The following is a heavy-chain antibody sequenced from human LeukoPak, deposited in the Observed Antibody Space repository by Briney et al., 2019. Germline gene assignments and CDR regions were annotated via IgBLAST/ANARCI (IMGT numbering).Heavy chain of an antibody. V-gene: IGHV3-74*01. CDR2: INSDGSST. CDR3: ARHPYSSSWYHFYYYGMDV. J-gene: IGHJ6*02. CDR1: GFTFSSYW. Sequence: GGSLRLSCAASGFTFSSYWMHWVRQAPGKGLVWVSRINSDGSSTNYADSVKGRFTISRDNAKNTLYLQMNSLRAEDTAVYYCARHPYSSSWYHFYYYGMDVWGQGTTVTVSS. D-gene: IGHD6-13*01.